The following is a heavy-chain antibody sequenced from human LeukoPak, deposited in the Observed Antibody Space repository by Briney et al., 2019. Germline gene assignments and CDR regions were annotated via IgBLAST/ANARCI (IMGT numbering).Heavy chain of an antibody. CDR2: ISSSSSYT. Sequence: GGSLRLSCAASGFIFSDYSLNWVRQAPGKGLEWVSSISSSSSYTKSADSVKGRSTISRDNAKNSLYLQMNSLRAEDTAVYYCARGLWLRGDEAFDIWGQGTMVTVSS. J-gene: IGHJ3*02. V-gene: IGHV3-21*01. CDR1: GFIFSDYS. D-gene: IGHD5-18*01. CDR3: ARGLWLRGDEAFDI.